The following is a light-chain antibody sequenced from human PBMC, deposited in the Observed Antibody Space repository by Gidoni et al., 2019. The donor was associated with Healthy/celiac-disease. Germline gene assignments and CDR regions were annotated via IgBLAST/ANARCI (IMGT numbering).Light chain of an antibody. CDR1: QIISSY. J-gene: IGKJ4*01. V-gene: IGKV1-39*01. CDR2: AAS. CDR3: QQSYSTPLT. Sequence: DIQMTQSPSSLSASVGDRVTITCRASQIISSYLNWYQQKPGKAPKLLIYAASSLQSGVPSRFSGSGYGTDFTLTISSLQPEDFATYYCQQSYSTPLTFGGGTKVEIK.